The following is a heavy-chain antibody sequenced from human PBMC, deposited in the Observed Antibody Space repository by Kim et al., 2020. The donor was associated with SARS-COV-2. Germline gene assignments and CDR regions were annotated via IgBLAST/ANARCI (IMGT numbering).Heavy chain of an antibody. D-gene: IGHD1-26*01. J-gene: IGHJ4*02. Sequence: GGSLRLSCAASGFTFSSYGMHWVRQAPGKGLEWVAVIWYDGSITYYADSVKGRFTIPRDYSKTNLYLQMNSLRAEDTAVYYCARVGVSYVPFDYWGQGTLVTVSS. CDR3: ARVGVSYVPFDY. CDR1: GFTFSSYG. V-gene: IGHV3-33*01. CDR2: IWYDGSIT.